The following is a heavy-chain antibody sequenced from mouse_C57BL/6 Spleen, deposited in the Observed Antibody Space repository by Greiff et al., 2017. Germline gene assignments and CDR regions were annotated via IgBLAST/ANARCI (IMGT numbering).Heavy chain of an antibody. V-gene: IGHV5-17*01. J-gene: IGHJ4*01. D-gene: IGHD1-1*01. Sequence: EVKLMESGGGLVKPGASLKLSCAASGFTFSDYGMHWVRQAPEKGLEWVAYISSGSSTIYYADTLKGRFTISRDNAMNTLFLHMTSLRSEDTAMYYCAKGFFIATVVVWGYYAMDYWGQGTSVTVSS. CDR2: ISSGSSTI. CDR3: AKGFFIATVVVWGYYAMDY. CDR1: GFTFSDYG.